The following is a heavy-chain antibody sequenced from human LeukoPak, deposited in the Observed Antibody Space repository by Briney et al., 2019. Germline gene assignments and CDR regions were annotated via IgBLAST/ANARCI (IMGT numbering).Heavy chain of an antibody. D-gene: IGHD3-22*01. CDR3: ARGLGIYYYDSSGYYRRIPYYFDY. Sequence: GASVKVSCKASGYTFTSYDINWVRQATGQGLEWMGWMNPNSGNTGYAQKFQGRVTMTRNTSISTAYMELSSLRSEDTAVYYCARGLGIYYYDSSGYYRRIPYYFDYWGQGTLVTVSS. J-gene: IGHJ4*02. CDR2: MNPNSGNT. V-gene: IGHV1-8*01. CDR1: GYTFTSYD.